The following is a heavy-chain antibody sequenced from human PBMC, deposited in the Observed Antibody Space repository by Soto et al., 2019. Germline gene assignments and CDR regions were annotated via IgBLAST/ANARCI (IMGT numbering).Heavy chain of an antibody. D-gene: IGHD2-15*01. CDR1: GYTFNGYY. V-gene: IGHV1-2*02. CDR3: ARARVAATRPWSDP. J-gene: IGHJ5*02. CDR2: MNPNNGDA. Sequence: QVQLVQSGAEEKKPGASVKVSCKASGYTFNGYYINWVRQAPGQGLEWMGWMNPNNGDAKYAPKFQGRVTMTRDTSTTTAYLELTRLSSDDTATFYCARARVAATRPWSDPWGQGTLVSVSS.